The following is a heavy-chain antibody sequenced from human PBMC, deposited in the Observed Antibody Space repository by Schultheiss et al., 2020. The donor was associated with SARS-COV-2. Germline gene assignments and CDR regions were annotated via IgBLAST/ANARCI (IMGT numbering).Heavy chain of an antibody. CDR2: INHSGST. J-gene: IGHJ6*03. Sequence: GSLRLSCAASGFTFSDYYMSWIRQPPGKGLEWIGEINHSGSTNYNPSLKSRVTISLDKSKNQFSLKLSSVTAADTAVYYCARVMQATITSGYYYYYYMDVWGKGTTVTVSS. CDR1: GFTFSDYY. V-gene: IGHV4-34*01. D-gene: IGHD5-12*01. CDR3: ARVMQATITSGYYYYYYMDV.